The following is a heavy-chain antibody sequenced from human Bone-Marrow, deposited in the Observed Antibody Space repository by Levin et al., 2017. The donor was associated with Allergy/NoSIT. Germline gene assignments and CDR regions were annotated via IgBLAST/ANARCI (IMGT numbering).Heavy chain of an antibody. CDR2: INQDGSET. CDR3: ARDYYRKHDY. J-gene: IGHJ4*02. CDR1: EFTFSTSW. D-gene: IGHD3-10*01. Sequence: EASVKVSCAASEFTFSTSWMTWVRQAAGKGLEWVATINQDGSETYYVDSVKGRFTISRDNAKNSLYLHMNSLRAEDTAVYYCARDYYRKHDYWGQGTLVTVSS. V-gene: IGHV3-7*01.